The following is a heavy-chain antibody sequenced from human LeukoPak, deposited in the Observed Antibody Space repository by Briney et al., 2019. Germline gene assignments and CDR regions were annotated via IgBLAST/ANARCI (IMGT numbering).Heavy chain of an antibody. CDR2: IYSGGST. J-gene: IGHJ4*02. CDR1: GFTVSSNY. D-gene: IGHD3-22*01. CDR3: ARYSYDSSGYPYYFDY. V-gene: IGHV3-53*01. Sequence: GGSLRLSCTASGFTVSSNYMSWVRQAPGQGLEWVSVIYSGGSTYYADSVKGRFTISRDNSENTVYLQMNSLRAEDTAVYYCARYSYDSSGYPYYFDYWGQGTLVTVSS.